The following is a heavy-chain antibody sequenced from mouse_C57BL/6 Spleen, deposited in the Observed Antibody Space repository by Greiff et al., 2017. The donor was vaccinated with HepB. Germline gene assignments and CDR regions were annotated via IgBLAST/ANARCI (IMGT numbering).Heavy chain of an antibody. CDR1: GYTFTSYW. V-gene: IGHV1-50*01. CDR2: IDPSDSYT. D-gene: IGHD1-1*01. Sequence: QVQLQQPGAELVKPGASVKLSCKASGYTFTSYWMQWVKQRPGQGLEWIGEIDPSDSYTNYNQKFKGKATLTVDTSSSTAYVQLSSLTSEDSAVYYCAKPCGSSYGWYFDVWGTGTTVTVSS. CDR3: AKPCGSSYGWYFDV. J-gene: IGHJ1*03.